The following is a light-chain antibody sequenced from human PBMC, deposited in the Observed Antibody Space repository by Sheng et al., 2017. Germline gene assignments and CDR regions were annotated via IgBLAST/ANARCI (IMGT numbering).Light chain of an antibody. Sequence: QSALTQTPSASGSPGQSVTISCTGTSSDVGGYNYVSWYQQYPGKAPKIMIYEVTQRPSGVPDRFSGSKSGNTASLTISGLQAEDEADYYCSSYTSSVTYVFATGTKVTVL. J-gene: IGLJ1*01. V-gene: IGLV2-8*01. CDR1: SSDVGGYNY. CDR2: EVT. CDR3: SSYTSSVTYV.